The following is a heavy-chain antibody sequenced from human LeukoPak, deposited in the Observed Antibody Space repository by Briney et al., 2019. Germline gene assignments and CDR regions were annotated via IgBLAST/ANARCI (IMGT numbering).Heavy chain of an antibody. CDR3: ARRKPTSGAQYWFDP. CDR2: MNPNSGNT. CDR1: VYTFTSYD. D-gene: IGHD3-10*01. V-gene: IGHV1-8*01. J-gene: IGHJ5*02. Sequence: GASVKVSCKPSVYTFTSYDIYWVRQATGQGREWMGWMNPNSGNTGYALEFQGRVTMTQDTSISTAYMELSSLTSEDTAVYYCARRKPTSGAQYWFDPWGQGTLVTVSS.